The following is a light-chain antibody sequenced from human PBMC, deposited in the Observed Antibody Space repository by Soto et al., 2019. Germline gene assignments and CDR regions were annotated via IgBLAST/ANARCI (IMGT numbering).Light chain of an antibody. CDR2: AAS. CDR3: QHYNSYSEA. Sequence: IPLTQSPSSLSASLGDSVTITCRASLGISCYLAWYQPKNGKAPKTLIYAASTLQSGVPSRFRVSGSGTECTLTISSLQPDDVEPYYCQHYNSYSEAFGQGTKVDIK. V-gene: IGKV1-9*01. CDR1: LGISCY. J-gene: IGKJ1*01.